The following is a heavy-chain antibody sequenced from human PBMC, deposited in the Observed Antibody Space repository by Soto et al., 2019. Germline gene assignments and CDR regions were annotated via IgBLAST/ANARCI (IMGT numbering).Heavy chain of an antibody. V-gene: IGHV2-5*02. J-gene: IGHJ4*02. CDR3: AHSSGYCSSTSCYLGVLFYY. CDR2: IYWDDDK. Sequence: QITLKESGPTLVKPTQTLTLTCTFSGFSLSTSGVGVGWIRQPPGKALEWLALIYWDDDKRYSPSLKSRLTITKDPSKNPVVLTMTNMDPVDTATYYCAHSSGYCSSTSCYLGVLFYYWGQGTLVTVSS. CDR1: GFSLSTSGVG. D-gene: IGHD2-2*01.